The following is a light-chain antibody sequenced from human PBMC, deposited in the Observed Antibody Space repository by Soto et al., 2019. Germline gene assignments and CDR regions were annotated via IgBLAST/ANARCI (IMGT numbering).Light chain of an antibody. V-gene: IGKV1-5*01. J-gene: IGKJ2*01. Sequence: TQSPDTLSLSPGERATLSCRASQSISSWLAWYQQKPGKAPKLLIYDASSLESGVPSRFSGSGSGTEFTLTISSLQPDDFATYYCQQYNSYSPTTFGQGTKLEIK. CDR1: QSISSW. CDR3: QQYNSYSPTT. CDR2: DAS.